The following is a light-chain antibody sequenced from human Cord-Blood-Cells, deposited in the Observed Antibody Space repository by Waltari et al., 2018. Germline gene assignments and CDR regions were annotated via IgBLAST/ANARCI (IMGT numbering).Light chain of an antibody. V-gene: IGLV1-44*01. J-gene: IGLJ1*01. Sequence: QSVLTQPPSASGTPGQRVTISCSGSNSNIGSNTVNWYQQLPGTAPKLLIYSNNQRPSGVPDRVSGSKSGTSASLAISGLQSEDEADYYCAAWDDSLNGYYVFGTGTKVTVL. CDR2: SNN. CDR1: NSNIGSNT. CDR3: AAWDDSLNGYYV.